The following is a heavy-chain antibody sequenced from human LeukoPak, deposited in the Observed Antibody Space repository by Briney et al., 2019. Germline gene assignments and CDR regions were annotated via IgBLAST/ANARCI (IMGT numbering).Heavy chain of an antibody. V-gene: IGHV3-23*01. CDR2: ISGSGDNT. CDR3: AKHKENYGDSCLDDY. CDR1: GGSISSSN. J-gene: IGHJ4*02. Sequence: PSGTLSLTCAVSGGSISSSNWWSWVRQAPGKGLEWVSVISGSGDNTYYADSVKGRLTISRDNSKNTLYLQMNSLRGEDTAVYYCAKHKENYGDSCLDDYWGQGTLVTVSS. D-gene: IGHD4-17*01.